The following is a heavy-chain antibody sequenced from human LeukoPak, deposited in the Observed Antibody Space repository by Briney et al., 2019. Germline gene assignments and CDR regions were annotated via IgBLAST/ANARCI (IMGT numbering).Heavy chain of an antibody. CDR3: AKDFSSSWYYFDY. D-gene: IGHD6-13*01. Sequence: GGSLRLSCAASGFTFSSYAMSWVRQAPGKGLEWVSTISGSGGSTYYADSVKGRFTISRDNSKNTLYLQMNSLRAEDTAVYYCAKDFSSSWYYFDYWGQGTLVTVSS. CDR2: ISGSGGST. V-gene: IGHV3-23*01. J-gene: IGHJ4*02. CDR1: GFTFSSYA.